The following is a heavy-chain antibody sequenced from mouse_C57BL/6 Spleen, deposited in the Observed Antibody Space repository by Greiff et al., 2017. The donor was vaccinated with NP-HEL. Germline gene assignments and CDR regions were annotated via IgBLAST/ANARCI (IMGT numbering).Heavy chain of an antibody. CDR1: GYSFTGYY. CDR2: INPSTGGT. Sequence: VQLKQSGPELVKPGASVKISCKASGYSFTGYYMNWVKQSPEKSLEWIGEINPSTGGTTYNQKFKAKATLTVDKSSSTAYMQLKSLTSEDSAVYYCARKKGYFDVWGTGTTVTVSS. V-gene: IGHV1-42*01. J-gene: IGHJ1*03. CDR3: ARKKGYFDV.